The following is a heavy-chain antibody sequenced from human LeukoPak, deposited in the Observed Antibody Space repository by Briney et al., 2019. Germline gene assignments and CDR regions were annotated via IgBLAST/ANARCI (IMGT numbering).Heavy chain of an antibody. CDR1: GGTFSSHT. V-gene: IGHV1-69*05. CDR2: VIPMFGSA. J-gene: IGHJ3*01. CDR3: ARGGTATWLQLTGFYSFDV. Sequence: ASVKVSSKTSGGTFSSHTVNWVRQAPGQGLEWMGGVIPMFGSAEYTQKFQGRVTITTDHSTNTAYMELRSLRYEDTAMYYCARGGTATWLQLTGFYSFDVWGQGTMVTVSS. D-gene: IGHD5-24*01.